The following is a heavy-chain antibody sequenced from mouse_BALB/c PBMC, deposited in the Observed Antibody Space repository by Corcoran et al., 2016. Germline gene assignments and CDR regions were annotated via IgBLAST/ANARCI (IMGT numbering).Heavy chain of an antibody. CDR3: ARKDYGNYDYFDY. CDR2: ISCYNGAT. J-gene: IGHJ2*01. Sequence: LVKTGASVKISCKASGYSFTGYYMHWVKQSHGKSLEWIGYISCYNGATSYNQKFKGKATFTVDTSSSTAYMQFNSLTSEDSAVYYCARKDYGNYDYFDYWGQGTTLTGSS. D-gene: IGHD2-1*01. V-gene: IGHV1S34*01. CDR1: GYSFTGYY.